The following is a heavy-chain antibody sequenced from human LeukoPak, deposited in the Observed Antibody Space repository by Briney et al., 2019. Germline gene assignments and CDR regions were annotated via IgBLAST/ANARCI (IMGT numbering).Heavy chain of an antibody. CDR1: GFTFRSYG. CDR3: AKDPYDFWSGSHLYYFDY. CDR2: IRYDGSNK. J-gene: IGHJ4*02. Sequence: GGSLRLSXAASGFTFRSYGMHWVRQAPGKGLEWVAFIRYDGSNKYYADSVKGRFTISRDNSKNTLYLQMNSLRAEDTAVYYCAKDPYDFWSGSHLYYFDYWGQGTLVTVSS. D-gene: IGHD3-3*01. V-gene: IGHV3-30*02.